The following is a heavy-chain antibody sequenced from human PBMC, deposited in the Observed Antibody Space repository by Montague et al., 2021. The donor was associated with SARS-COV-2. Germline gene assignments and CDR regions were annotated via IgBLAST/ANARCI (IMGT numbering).Heavy chain of an antibody. CDR1: GGSISSSNYY. CDR2: IYYSGTT. Sequence: SETLSLTCTVSGGSISSSNYYWGWIRQPPGKGLEWIGSIYYSGTTYYNPSLQSRVTISVDTSKKQFSLKLSSVTAADTAVYYCARETHTSGWFQQFDYWGQGTLVNVSS. D-gene: IGHD6-19*01. V-gene: IGHV4-39*01. J-gene: IGHJ4*02. CDR3: ARETHTSGWFQQFDY.